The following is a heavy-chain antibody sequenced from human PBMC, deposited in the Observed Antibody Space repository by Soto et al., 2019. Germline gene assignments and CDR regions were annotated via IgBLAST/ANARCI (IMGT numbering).Heavy chain of an antibody. J-gene: IGHJ6*02. CDR1: GFIFSGSA. Sequence: EVKLVESGGGLVQPGGSLKLSCAASGFIFSGSAIHWVRQASGKGLEWVGRIRSRANNFATSSAASVKGRFTFSRDDSKNTAYLQMNTLKPEDTAVDYCARGQGAAIGDYYYHGMDVWGQGTTVTFSS. CDR3: ARGQGAAIGDYYYHGMDV. D-gene: IGHD2-2*02. V-gene: IGHV3-73*02. CDR2: IRSRANNFAT.